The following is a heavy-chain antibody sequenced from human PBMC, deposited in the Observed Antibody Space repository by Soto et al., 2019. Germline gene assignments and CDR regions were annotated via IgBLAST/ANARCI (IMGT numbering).Heavy chain of an antibody. CDR1: EDSVSSNSAA. J-gene: IGHJ5*02. D-gene: IGHD5-12*01. CDR2: TYYRSKWYS. Sequence: SQTLSVICCISEDSVSSNSAAWNWIRLSPSRGLEWLGRTYYRSKWYSVSAPSVKSRLRXXXNXXXXXFSLHXXSLXPDDTAIYYCATGPGSLRSWGQGTLVTVSS. V-gene: IGHV6-1*01. CDR3: ATGPGSLRS.